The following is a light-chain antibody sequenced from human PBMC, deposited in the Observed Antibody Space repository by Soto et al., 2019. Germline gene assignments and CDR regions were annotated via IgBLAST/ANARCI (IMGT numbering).Light chain of an antibody. Sequence: EIVLTQSPATLSLSPGERATLSCRASQSVSSYLAWHQQKPGQAPRLLIYDASNRATGIPARFSGSGSGTDFTLTISSLEPEDFAVSYCQQRSNRPPWTFGQGTKVEIK. CDR3: QQRSNRPPWT. CDR2: DAS. J-gene: IGKJ1*01. V-gene: IGKV3-11*01. CDR1: QSVSSY.